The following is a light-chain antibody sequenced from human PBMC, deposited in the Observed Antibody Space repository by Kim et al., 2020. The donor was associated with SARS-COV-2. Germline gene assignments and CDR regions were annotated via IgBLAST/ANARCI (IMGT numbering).Light chain of an antibody. J-gene: IGKJ2*01. CDR3: QQYGVAPPYT. CDR1: QSVCSHC. V-gene: IGKV3-20*01. CDR2: SVS. Sequence: IVLTQSPGTLSLSPGERATLSCRTRQSVCSHCLAWYQQRPGQAPRLLIYSVSTRATGIPDRFSGSGSGTDFTLTISRLEPEDFAVYYCQQYGVAPPYTFGQGTKLE.